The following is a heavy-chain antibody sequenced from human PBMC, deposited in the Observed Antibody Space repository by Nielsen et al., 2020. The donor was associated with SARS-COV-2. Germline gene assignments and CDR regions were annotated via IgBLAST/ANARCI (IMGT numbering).Heavy chain of an antibody. V-gene: IGHV3-7*01. D-gene: IGHD2-8*02. J-gene: IGHJ3*01. CDR3: ARDWSRASDV. CDR2: IKPDGSEQ. CDR1: GFSFSETW. Sequence: GSLRLSCAASGFSFSETWMSWVRQVPGKGLEWVADIKPDGSEQQYVDSVKGRFTISRDNAKSSMSLQMNSLRVEDTAIYYCARDWSRASDVWGQGTVVIVSS.